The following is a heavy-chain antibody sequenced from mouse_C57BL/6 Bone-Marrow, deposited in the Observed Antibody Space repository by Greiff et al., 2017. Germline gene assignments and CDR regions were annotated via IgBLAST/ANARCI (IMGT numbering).Heavy chain of an antibody. CDR2: IRSKSNNYAT. CDR1: GFGFNTYA. CDR3: VGGGSSYWFAY. Sequence: EVQLQESGGGLVQPKGSLKLSCEASGFGFNTYAMTWVGQAPGRGWEWVARIRSKSNNYATNYADSVKDRFTISRDDSESMLYLQMNNLKTEETAMYYWVGGGSSYWFAYWGQGTLVTVSA. D-gene: IGHD1-1*01. J-gene: IGHJ3*01. V-gene: IGHV10-1*01.